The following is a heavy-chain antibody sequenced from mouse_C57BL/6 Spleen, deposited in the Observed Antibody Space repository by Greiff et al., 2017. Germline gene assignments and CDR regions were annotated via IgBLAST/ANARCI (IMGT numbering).Heavy chain of an antibody. CDR2: INPNNGGT. J-gene: IGHJ3*01. Sequence: EVQLQQSGPELVKPGASVKISCKASGYTFTDYYMNWVKQSHGKSLEWIGDINPNNGGTRYNQKFKGKATLNVDKSSSTAYMELRSLTSEDSAVYYCARKRGSYRNGVFAYWGQGTLVTVSA. CDR1: GYTFTDYY. D-gene: IGHD2-1*01. V-gene: IGHV1-26*01. CDR3: ARKRGSYRNGVFAY.